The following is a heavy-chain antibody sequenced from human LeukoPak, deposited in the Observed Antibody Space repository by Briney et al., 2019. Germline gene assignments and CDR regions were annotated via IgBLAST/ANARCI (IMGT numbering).Heavy chain of an antibody. Sequence: GGSLRHTCAASRFTFSSYEMNWVRQAPEKRLERVSGITNGGEDTYYADSVKRRFTISRDTSKNTLSLQMNSLRAEDTAIYYCEKGTKGFDYWGQGTMVTVSS. CDR1: RFTFSSYE. CDR2: ITNGGEDT. CDR3: EKGTKGFDY. V-gene: IGHV3-23*03. J-gene: IGHJ4*02.